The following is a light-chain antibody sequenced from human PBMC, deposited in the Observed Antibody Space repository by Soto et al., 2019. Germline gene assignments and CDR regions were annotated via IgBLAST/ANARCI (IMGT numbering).Light chain of an antibody. CDR2: DSS. J-gene: IGKJ1*01. V-gene: IGKV1-5*01. Sequence: DIEMTQSPSTLSASVGDTVTITCRASPTDSYWLAWYQHKPGKVPRLLIFDSSKLVSGVPSRFSGSGSGSDFTLTISTLQPDDSSTYFCQQYNSHSRSFVQGTKVEIK. CDR3: QQYNSHSRS. CDR1: PTDSYW.